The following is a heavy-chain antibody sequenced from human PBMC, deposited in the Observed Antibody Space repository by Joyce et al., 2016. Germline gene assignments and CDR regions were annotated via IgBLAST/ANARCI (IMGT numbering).Heavy chain of an antibody. CDR1: GYTFTGYY. J-gene: IGHJ4*02. V-gene: IGHV1-2*06. CDR2: INPNSGGT. Sequence: QVQLVQSGAEVKKPGASVKVSCKASGYTFTGYYLHWVRQAPGQGREWMGRINPNSGGTNFAQKFQGRGTMTRDTSISTAYMELSRLRSDDTALYYCARVLVGDCSGGSCYFDYWGQGSLVTVSS. D-gene: IGHD2-15*01. CDR3: ARVLVGDCSGGSCYFDY.